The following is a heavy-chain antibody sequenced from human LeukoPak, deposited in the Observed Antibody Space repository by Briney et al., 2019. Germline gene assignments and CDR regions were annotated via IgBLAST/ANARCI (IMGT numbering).Heavy chain of an antibody. CDR2: ISANDGSA. J-gene: IGHJ5*02. V-gene: IGHV1-18*01. Sequence: GASVKVSCKASGYRFTSYGISWVRQAPGQGLEWMGWISANDGSANYTQKLQGRVTMTTDTSTSTAYMEIRDLRSDNTAVYYCARGVVVHYTWFDPWGQGTLVTASS. CDR1: GYRFTSYG. D-gene: IGHD2-2*01. CDR3: ARGVVVHYTWFDP.